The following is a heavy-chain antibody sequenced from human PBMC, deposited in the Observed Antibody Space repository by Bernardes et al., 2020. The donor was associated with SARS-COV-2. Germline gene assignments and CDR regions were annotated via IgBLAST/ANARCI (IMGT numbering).Heavy chain of an antibody. CDR1: GGSFSGYY. V-gene: IGHV4-34*01. J-gene: IGHJ6*02. CDR2: INHSGST. Sequence: SETLSLTCAVYGGSFSGYYWSWIRKPPGKGLEWIGEINHSGSTNYNPSLKSRVTISVDTSKNQFSLKLTSVTAADTAVYYCARGLDPRITIFGVVIRDPARSYGMDVWGQGTTVTDS. CDR3: ARGLDPRITIFGVVIRDPARSYGMDV. D-gene: IGHD3-3*01.